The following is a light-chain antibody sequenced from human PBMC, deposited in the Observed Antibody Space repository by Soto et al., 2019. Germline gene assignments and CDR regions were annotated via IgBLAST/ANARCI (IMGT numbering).Light chain of an antibody. CDR1: QSLSGW. CDR2: DAS. Sequence: DIQMTQSPSTLSASVGDRVTITCRASQSLSGWLAWYQQKPGKAPNLLIYDASSLEDGVPSRFSGSGSGTDFTLTISSPQPDDFATYYCQQYDNLPQITFGQGTRLEIK. CDR3: QQYDNLPQIT. V-gene: IGKV1-5*01. J-gene: IGKJ5*01.